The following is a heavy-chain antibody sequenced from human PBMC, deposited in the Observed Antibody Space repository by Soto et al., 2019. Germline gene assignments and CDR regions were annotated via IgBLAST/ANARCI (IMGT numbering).Heavy chain of an antibody. CDR1: GGSFSGYY. D-gene: IGHD6-13*01. Sequence: SETLSLTCAVYGGSFSGYYWSWIRQPPGKGLEWIGEINHSGSTNYNPSLKSRVTISVDRSKNQFSLKLISVPAAATALYYCARRPYSSSWYPRKKYFDYWGQGTLVTFSS. V-gene: IGHV4-34*01. CDR3: ARRPYSSSWYPRKKYFDY. CDR2: INHSGST. J-gene: IGHJ4*02.